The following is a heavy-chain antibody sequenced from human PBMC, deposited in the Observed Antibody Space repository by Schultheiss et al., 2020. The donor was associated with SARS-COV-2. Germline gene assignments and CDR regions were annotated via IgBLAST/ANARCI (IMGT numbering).Heavy chain of an antibody. CDR1: GGSISSYY. CDR2: IYHSGST. D-gene: IGHD6-19*01. V-gene: IGHV4-59*04. CDR3: ARGSAVAGTRDFDY. Sequence: SETLSLTCTVSGGSISSYYWSWIRQPPGKGLEWIGYIYHSGSTYYNPSLKSRVTISVDTSKNQFSLKLSSVTAADTAVYYCARGSAVAGTRDFDYWGQGTLVTVSS. J-gene: IGHJ4*02.